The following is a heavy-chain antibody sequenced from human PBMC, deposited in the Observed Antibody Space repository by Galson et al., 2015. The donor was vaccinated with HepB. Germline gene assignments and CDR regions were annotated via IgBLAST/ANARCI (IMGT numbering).Heavy chain of an antibody. CDR1: GFTFSSYG. CDR2: ISYDGSNK. Sequence: SLRLSCAASGFTFSSYGMHWVRQAPGKGLEWVAVISYDGSNKYYADSVKGRFTISRDNSKNTLYLQMNSLRAEDTAVYYCAKGNSFWSGYYGVDAFDIWGQGTMVTVSS. V-gene: IGHV3-30*18. D-gene: IGHD3-3*01. CDR3: AKGNSFWSGYYGVDAFDI. J-gene: IGHJ3*02.